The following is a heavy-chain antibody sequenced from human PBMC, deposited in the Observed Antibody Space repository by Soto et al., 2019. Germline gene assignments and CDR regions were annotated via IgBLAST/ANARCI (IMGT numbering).Heavy chain of an antibody. V-gene: IGHV4-31*03. CDR3: ARLGAYYQSLDP. CDR1: GGSISSGGYY. D-gene: IGHD3-22*01. J-gene: IGHJ5*02. Sequence: SETLSLTCTVSGGSISSGGYYWSWLRQHPGKGLEWIGYIYYSGSTYYNPSLKSRVTISVDTSKNQFSLKLGSVTAADTAVYYCARLGAYYQSLDPWGPGTLVTVSS. CDR2: IYYSGST.